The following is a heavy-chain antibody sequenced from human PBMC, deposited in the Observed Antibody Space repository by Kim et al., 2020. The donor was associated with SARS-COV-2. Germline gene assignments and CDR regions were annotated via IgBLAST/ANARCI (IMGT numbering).Heavy chain of an antibody. V-gene: IGHV4-34*01. Sequence: LKSRVTISVDTSKNQFSLKLSSVTAADTAVYYCARARRITMIVVYSGCDIWGQGTMVTVSS. CDR3: ARARRITMIVVYSGCDI. J-gene: IGHJ3*02. D-gene: IGHD3-22*01.